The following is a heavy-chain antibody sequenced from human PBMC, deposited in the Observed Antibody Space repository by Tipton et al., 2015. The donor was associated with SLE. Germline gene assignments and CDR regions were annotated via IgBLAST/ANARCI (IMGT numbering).Heavy chain of an antibody. Sequence: GLVKPSQTLSLTCTVSGGSISRGDSYWSWIRQLPGKGLEWIGYIYYSGSTYYNPSLKSRVTISVDTSKNQFSLKLSSVTAADTAVYYCARDYRFLEWPSHMDVWGKGTTVTVSS. CDR2: IYYSGST. CDR3: ARDYRFLEWPSHMDV. D-gene: IGHD3-3*01. V-gene: IGHV4-31*03. CDR1: GGSISRGDSY. J-gene: IGHJ6*03.